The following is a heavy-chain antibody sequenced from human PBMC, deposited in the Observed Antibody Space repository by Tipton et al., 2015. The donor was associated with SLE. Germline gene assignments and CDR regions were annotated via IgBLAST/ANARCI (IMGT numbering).Heavy chain of an antibody. D-gene: IGHD3-22*01. CDR2: IYYSGGT. CDR3: ARRLGSSGFDY. Sequence: TLSLTCTVSGGSISSYYWSWIRQPPGKGLEWIGYIYYSGGTTYNPSLKSRVTISVDTSKNQFSLKLSSVTAADTAVYYCARRLGSSGFDYWGQGTLVPVSS. J-gene: IGHJ4*02. V-gene: IGHV4-59*08. CDR1: GGSISSYY.